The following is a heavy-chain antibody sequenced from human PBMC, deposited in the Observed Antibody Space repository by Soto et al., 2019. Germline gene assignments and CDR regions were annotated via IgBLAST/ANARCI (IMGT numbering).Heavy chain of an antibody. CDR3: VWGVGDSSSYFDY. Sequence: ASVKVSCKASGYTFTSYDINWVRQATGQGLEWMGWMNPNSGNTGYAQKFQGRGTMTRNTSISTAYMELSSLRSEDTAVYYCVWGVGDSSSYFDYWGQGTLVTVSS. CDR2: MNPNSGNT. CDR1: GYTFTSYD. J-gene: IGHJ4*02. D-gene: IGHD6-6*01. V-gene: IGHV1-8*01.